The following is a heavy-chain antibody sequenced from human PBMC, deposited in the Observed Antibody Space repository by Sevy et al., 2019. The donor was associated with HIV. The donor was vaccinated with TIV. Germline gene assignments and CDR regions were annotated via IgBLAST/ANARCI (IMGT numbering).Heavy chain of an antibody. Sequence: GGSLRLSCAASGFTFSDYYMSWIRQAPGNGLEWVSYISSSGSTIYYADSVKGRFTISRDNAKNSLYLQMNSLRAEDTAVYYCARANYYDSSGPLGYLGQGTLVTVSS. CDR3: ARANYYDSSGPLGY. D-gene: IGHD3-22*01. CDR2: ISSSGSTI. J-gene: IGHJ4*02. CDR1: GFTFSDYY. V-gene: IGHV3-11*01.